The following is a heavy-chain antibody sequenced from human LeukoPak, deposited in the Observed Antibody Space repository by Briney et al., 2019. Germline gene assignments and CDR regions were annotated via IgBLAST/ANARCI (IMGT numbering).Heavy chain of an antibody. Sequence: GGSLRLSCAASGFTFSSYAMSWVRQAPGKGLEWVSAISGCGVTTFYADSVKGRFTISRDNSKNTLYLQMNSLRAEDTAVYYCARGGITFQAFDYWGQGTLVTVSS. CDR2: ISGCGVTT. CDR1: GFTFSSYA. CDR3: ARGGITFQAFDY. D-gene: IGHD3-16*01. V-gene: IGHV3-23*01. J-gene: IGHJ4*02.